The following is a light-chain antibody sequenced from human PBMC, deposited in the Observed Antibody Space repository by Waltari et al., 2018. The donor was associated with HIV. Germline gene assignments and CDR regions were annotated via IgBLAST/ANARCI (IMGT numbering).Light chain of an antibody. Sequence: EIVLTQSPGTLSLSPGDRATLSCRASQSVRSASLAWYHPKPGQAPRILIYGASSPAPGIPDRFSGSGAVTDFILTISRLEPEDCAVYYCQQYAASPLTFGGGTKVEIK. CDR1: QSVRSAS. J-gene: IGKJ4*01. CDR3: QQYAASPLT. V-gene: IGKV3-20*01. CDR2: GAS.